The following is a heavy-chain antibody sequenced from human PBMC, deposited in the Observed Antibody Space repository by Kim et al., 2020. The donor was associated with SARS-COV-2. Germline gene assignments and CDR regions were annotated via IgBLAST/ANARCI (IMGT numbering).Heavy chain of an antibody. CDR2: MNPNSGNT. Sequence: ASVKVSCKASGYTFTSYDINWVRQATGQGLEWMGWMNPNSGNTGYAQKFQGRVTMTRNTSISTAYMELSSLRSEDTAVYYCARAIKGYCSSTSCYKVWAAAAAGFDYWGQGTLVTVSS. CDR1: GYTFTSYD. J-gene: IGHJ4*02. D-gene: IGHD2-2*02. CDR3: ARAIKGYCSSTSCYKVWAAAAAGFDY. V-gene: IGHV1-8*01.